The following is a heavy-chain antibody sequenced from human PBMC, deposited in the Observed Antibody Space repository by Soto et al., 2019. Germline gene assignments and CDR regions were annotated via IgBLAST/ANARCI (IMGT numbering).Heavy chain of an antibody. D-gene: IGHD3-3*01. J-gene: IGHJ5*02. CDR1: GGSIIGHY. V-gene: IGHV4-59*11. Sequence: PSETLSLTCTVSGGSIIGHYWSWIRQPPGKGLQYIGYISYSGSTNYNPSLKSRVTISVDTSNNQFSLRLSSVTAADTAVYYCARDVGLQHDTGYYDFWSGKNNWFDPWGQGTLVTVSS. CDR3: ARDVGLQHDTGYYDFWSGKNNWFDP. CDR2: ISYSGST.